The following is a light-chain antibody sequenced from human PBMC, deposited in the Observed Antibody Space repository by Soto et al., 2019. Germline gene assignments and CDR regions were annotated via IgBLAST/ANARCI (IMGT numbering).Light chain of an antibody. CDR3: QQANSFPLT. V-gene: IGKV1-12*01. J-gene: IGKJ4*01. CDR2: DAS. Sequence: DIQMTQSPSSVSAFVGDRVTITCRASQGIRSWLAWYQQKPGKAPKLLIYDASTLQSGVTSRFIGSGSGTDFTLTINSLQPEDFATYYCQQANSFPLTFGGGTKVEMK. CDR1: QGIRSW.